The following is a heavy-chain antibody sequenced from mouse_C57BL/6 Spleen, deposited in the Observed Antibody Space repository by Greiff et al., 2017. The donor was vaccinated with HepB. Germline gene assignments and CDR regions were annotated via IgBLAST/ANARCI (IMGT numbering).Heavy chain of an antibody. D-gene: IGHD2-4*01. CDR1: GYSITSGYY. Sequence: ESGPGLVKPSQSLSLTCSVTGYSITSGYYWNWIRQFPGNKLEWMGYISYDGSNNYNPSLKNRISITRDTSKNQFFLKLNSVTTEDTATYYCARDRGDYDLFAYWGQGTLVTVSA. V-gene: IGHV3-6*01. CDR2: ISYDGSN. J-gene: IGHJ3*01. CDR3: ARDRGDYDLFAY.